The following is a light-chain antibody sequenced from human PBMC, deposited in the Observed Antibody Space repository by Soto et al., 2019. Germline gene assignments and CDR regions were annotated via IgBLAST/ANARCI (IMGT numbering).Light chain of an antibody. V-gene: IGLV2-23*01. J-gene: IGLJ1*01. CDR3: CSYASSSTYV. Sequence: QSVLTQPASVSGSPGQSITISCTGTSSDVGSYNLVSWYQQHPGKAPKLMNYEGNKRPSGVSDRFSGSRSGNTASLTISGLQAEDEADYYCCSYASSSTYVFGSGTKVTVL. CDR1: SSDVGSYNL. CDR2: EGN.